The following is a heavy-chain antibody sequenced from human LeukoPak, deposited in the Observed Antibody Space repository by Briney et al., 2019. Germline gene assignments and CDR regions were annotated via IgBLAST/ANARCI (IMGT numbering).Heavy chain of an antibody. J-gene: IGHJ4*02. CDR2: ISRNSGYI. D-gene: IGHD1-26*01. CDR3: ARAASLSYYSFDY. CDR1: GFTFSDYS. Sequence: KPGGSLRLSCAASGFTFSDYSMNWVRQAPGKGLEWVSSISRNSGYIYDADSVKGRFTISRDNAKNSLYLQMNSLRAEDTAVYYCARAASLSYYSFDYWGQGALVTVSS. V-gene: IGHV3-21*01.